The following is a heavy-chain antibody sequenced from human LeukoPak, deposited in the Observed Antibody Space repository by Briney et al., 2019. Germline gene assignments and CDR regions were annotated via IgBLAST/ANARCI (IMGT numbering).Heavy chain of an antibody. Sequence: GGSLRLSCAASGFIVSSNDVTWVRQAPRKGLDWVSVTHSGGSTDYADSVKGRFTISRDHSKNTVFLHMSSLRAEDTALYYCARNYYGSGSYSRLDSWGQGTLVTVSS. CDR3: ARNYYGSGSYSRLDS. J-gene: IGHJ4*02. D-gene: IGHD3-10*01. CDR1: GFIVSSND. CDR2: THSGGST. V-gene: IGHV3-53*01.